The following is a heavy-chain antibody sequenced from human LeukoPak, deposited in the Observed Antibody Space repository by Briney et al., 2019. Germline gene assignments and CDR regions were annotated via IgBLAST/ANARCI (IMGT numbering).Heavy chain of an antibody. V-gene: IGHV4-59*08. CDR1: GGSISSYY. Sequence: SETLSLTCTVSGGSISSYYWSWIRQPPGKGLEWIGYIYYSGSTNYNPSLKSRVTISVDTSKNQFSLKLSSVTAADTAVYYCARRIGGKGFDPWGQGTLVTASS. CDR2: IYYSGST. CDR3: ARRIGGKGFDP. J-gene: IGHJ5*02. D-gene: IGHD4-23*01.